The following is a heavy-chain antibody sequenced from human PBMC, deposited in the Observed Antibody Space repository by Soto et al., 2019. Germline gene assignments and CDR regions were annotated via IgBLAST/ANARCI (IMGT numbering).Heavy chain of an antibody. D-gene: IGHD2-2*02. CDR1: GGTFSSYA. Sequence: SVKVSCKASGGTFSSYAISWVRQAPGQGLEWMGGIIPIFGTANYAQKFQGRVTITADESTSTAYMELSSLRSEDAAVYYCARVRGVYCSSTSCYTYNWFDPWGQGTLVTVSS. CDR3: ARVRGVYCSSTSCYTYNWFDP. J-gene: IGHJ5*02. CDR2: IIPIFGTA. V-gene: IGHV1-69*13.